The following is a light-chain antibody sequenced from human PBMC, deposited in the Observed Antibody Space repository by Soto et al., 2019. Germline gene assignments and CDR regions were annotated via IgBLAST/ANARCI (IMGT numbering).Light chain of an antibody. V-gene: IGKV3-20*01. J-gene: IGKJ2*01. CDR3: QQYSSSPAMYT. CDR1: QSVSSSY. Sequence: EIVLTQSPGTLSLSPGERATLSCRASQSVSSSYLAWYQQKPGQAPRLLIYDVSSRATGIPDRFSGSGSGTDFTLTISRLEPEDFAVYDCQQYSSSPAMYTVGQGTTLEIK. CDR2: DVS.